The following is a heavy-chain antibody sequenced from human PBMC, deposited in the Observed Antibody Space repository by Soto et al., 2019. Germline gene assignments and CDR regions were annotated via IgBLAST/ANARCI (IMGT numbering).Heavy chain of an antibody. V-gene: IGHV4-4*02. CDR2: IYHSGTT. Sequence: SETLSLTCAVSGGSISSPNWGSWVRQSPGKGLEWIGEIYHSGTTNYNPSLKSRVAISLEKSKSQFSLKVTSVTAADTAIYYCAKGVVVGPCTIRDYGLDVWGPGTTVTVSS. CDR1: GGSISSPNW. D-gene: IGHD2-15*01. J-gene: IGHJ6*02. CDR3: AKGVVVGPCTIRDYGLDV.